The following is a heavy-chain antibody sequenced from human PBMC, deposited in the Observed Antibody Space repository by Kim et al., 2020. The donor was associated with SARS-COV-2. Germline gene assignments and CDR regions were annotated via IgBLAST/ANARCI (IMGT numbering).Heavy chain of an antibody. D-gene: IGHD3-10*01. CDR2: IIPIFGTA. CDR1: GGTFSSYA. J-gene: IGHJ5*02. CDR3: AREHRLWFGELLRGGNWFDP. Sequence: SVKVSCKASGGTFSSYAISWVRQAPGQGLEWMGGIIPIFGTANYAQKFQGRVTITADESTSTAYKELSSLRSEDTAVYYCAREHRLWFGELLRGGNWFDPWGQGTLVTVSS. V-gene: IGHV1-69*13.